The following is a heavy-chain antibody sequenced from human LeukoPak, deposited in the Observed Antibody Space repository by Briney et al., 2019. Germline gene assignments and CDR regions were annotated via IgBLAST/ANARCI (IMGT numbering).Heavy chain of an antibody. CDR2: IWYDGSNA. V-gene: IGHV3-33*01. CDR3: ARDRGAGKYYDY. J-gene: IGHJ4*02. Sequence: AGSLRLSCAASGFTFRNHGMHWVRQAPGKGLEWVAIIWYDGSNAYYADSVKGRFTVSRDNSKKVLYLQMNSLRVEDTAVYYCARDRGAGKYYDYWGQGTQVTVSS. CDR1: GFTFRNHG. D-gene: IGHD4/OR15-4a*01.